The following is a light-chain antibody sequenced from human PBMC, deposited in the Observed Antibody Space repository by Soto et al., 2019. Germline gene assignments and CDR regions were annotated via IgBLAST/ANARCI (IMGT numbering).Light chain of an antibody. J-gene: IGLJ1*01. V-gene: IGLV2-14*03. CDR3: SSYISSSPYV. CDR2: DVS. Sequence: QSALTQPASVSGSPGQSITISCTGTSSDVGGYNYVSWYQHHPGKAPKLMIYDVSNRPSGVSNRFSGSKSGNTASLTISGLQAEDEADYYCSSYISSSPYVFGTGTKLTVL. CDR1: SSDVGGYNY.